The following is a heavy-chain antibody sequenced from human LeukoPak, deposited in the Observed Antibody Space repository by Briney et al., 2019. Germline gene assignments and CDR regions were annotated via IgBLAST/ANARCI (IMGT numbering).Heavy chain of an antibody. J-gene: IGHJ4*02. V-gene: IGHV4-59*01. CDR1: GGSISSYY. CDR3: ARGGITGTFDY. D-gene: IGHD1-20*01. CDR2: IYYSGST. Sequence: PSETLSLTCTVSGGSISSYYWSWNRQPPGKGLEWIGYIYYSGSTNYNPSLKSRVTISVDTSKNQFSLKLSSVTAADTAVYYCARGGITGTFDYWGQGTLVTVSS.